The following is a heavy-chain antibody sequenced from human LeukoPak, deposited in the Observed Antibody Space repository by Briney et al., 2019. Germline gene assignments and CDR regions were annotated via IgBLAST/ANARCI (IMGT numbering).Heavy chain of an antibody. J-gene: IGHJ5*02. CDR1: GGSTSSSSYY. D-gene: IGHD1-26*01. CDR3: ARSGSYSFWFDP. CDR2: IYYSGIT. Sequence: PSETLSLTCTVSGGSTSSSSYYWGWIRQPPGKGLEWIGSIYYSGITYYNPSLKSRVTISVDTSKNQFSLKLSSVTAADTAVYYCARSGSYSFWFDPWGQGTLVTVSS. V-gene: IGHV4-39*01.